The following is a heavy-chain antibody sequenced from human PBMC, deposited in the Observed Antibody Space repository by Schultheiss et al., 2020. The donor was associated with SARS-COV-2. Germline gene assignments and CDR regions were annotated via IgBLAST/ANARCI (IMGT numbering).Heavy chain of an antibody. CDR2: INHSGST. V-gene: IGHV4-34*01. CDR3: ARHSARGIAAAGRDAFDI. D-gene: IGHD6-13*01. Sequence: SETLSLTCAVYGGSFSGYYWSWIRQPPGKGLEWIGEINHSGSTNYNPSLKSRVTISVDTSKNQFSLKLSSVTAADTAVYYCARHSARGIAAAGRDAFDIWGQGTMVTVSS. J-gene: IGHJ3*02. CDR1: GGSFSGYY.